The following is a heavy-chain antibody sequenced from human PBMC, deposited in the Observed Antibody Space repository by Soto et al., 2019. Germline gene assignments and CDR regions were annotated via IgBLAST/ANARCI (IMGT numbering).Heavy chain of an antibody. CDR3: ARDLGGYDLYGPDS. J-gene: IGHJ4*02. Sequence: ASVKVSYKASGYTFIDSYIHWVRQAPGQGLGWMGWVNPYGGTTHSAQKFEGRVTMTRDTSISTAYMELTGLKYDDTAVYYCARDLGGYDLYGPDSWGQGTLVTVSS. CDR1: GYTFIDSY. V-gene: IGHV1-2*02. CDR2: VNPYGGTT. D-gene: IGHD5-12*01.